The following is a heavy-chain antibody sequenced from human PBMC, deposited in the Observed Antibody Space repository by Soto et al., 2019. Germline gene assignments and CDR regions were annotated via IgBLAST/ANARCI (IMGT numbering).Heavy chain of an antibody. CDR3: ARLRASTWYMGGYLDY. Sequence: QVQLVESGGGLVKPGGSLRLSCAASGFTFSDYYMSWIRQAPGKGLEWVSYIVRSSSYTNYADSVKGRFTISRDNAKNSLYLEMNSLRAEDTAVYYCARLRASTWYMGGYLDYWGLGTLVTVSS. J-gene: IGHJ4*02. D-gene: IGHD6-13*01. V-gene: IGHV3-11*06. CDR1: GFTFSDYY. CDR2: IVRSSSYT.